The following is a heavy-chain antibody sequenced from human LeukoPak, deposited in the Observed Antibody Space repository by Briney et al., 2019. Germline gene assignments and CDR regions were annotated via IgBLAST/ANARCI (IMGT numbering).Heavy chain of an antibody. D-gene: IGHD2-2*01. CDR2: ISSSGSTI. CDR3: ARQQIVVGDFDY. Sequence: GGSLRLSCAASGFTFSSYEMNWVRQAPGKGLEWVSYISSSGSTIYYADSVKGRFTISRDNAKNSLYLQMNSLRAEDTAVYYCARQQIVVGDFDYRGQGTLVIVSS. CDR1: GFTFSSYE. V-gene: IGHV3-48*03. J-gene: IGHJ4*02.